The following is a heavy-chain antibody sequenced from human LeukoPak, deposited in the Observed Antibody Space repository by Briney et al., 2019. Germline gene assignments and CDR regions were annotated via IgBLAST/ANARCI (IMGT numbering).Heavy chain of an antibody. CDR2: ISGSGGNT. J-gene: IGHJ4*02. D-gene: IGHD6-19*01. Sequence: GGSLRLSCAASGFTFSSSAMSWVRQAPGEGLEWVSAISGSGGNTYYADSVKGRFTISRDSSKNTLYLQMNSLRAEDTAVYYCAKVDQWPSDYWGQGTLVTVSS. V-gene: IGHV3-23*01. CDR3: AKVDQWPSDY. CDR1: GFTFSSSA.